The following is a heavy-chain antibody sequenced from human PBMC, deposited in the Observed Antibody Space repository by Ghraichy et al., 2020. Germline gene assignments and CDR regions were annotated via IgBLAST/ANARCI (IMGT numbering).Heavy chain of an antibody. CDR2: IYSGGST. CDR3: ARAGRCIGTSCPSGYYYGMDV. Sequence: GGSLRLSCAASGFTVSSNYMSWVRQAPGKGLEWVSVIYSGGSTYYADSVKGRFTISRDNSRNTLYLQMNSLRAEDTAVYYCARAGRCIGTSCPSGYYYGMDVWGQGTTVTVSS. CDR1: GFTVSSNY. V-gene: IGHV3-53*01. J-gene: IGHJ6*02. D-gene: IGHD2-2*01.